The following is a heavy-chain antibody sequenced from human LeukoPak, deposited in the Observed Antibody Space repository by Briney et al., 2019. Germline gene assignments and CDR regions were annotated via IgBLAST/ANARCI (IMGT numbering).Heavy chain of an antibody. J-gene: IGHJ4*02. D-gene: IGHD3-3*01. CDR1: GYSFTGYY. V-gene: IGHV1-2*02. CDR2: INPNSGGT. CDR3: ARAWKYYDFWSGYFGY. Sequence: ASVKVSCKSSGYSFTGYYMHWVRQAPGQGLEWMGWINPNSGGTNYAQKFQGRVTMTRDTSISTAYMELSRLRSDDTAVYYCARAWKYYDFWSGYFGYWGQGTLVTVSS.